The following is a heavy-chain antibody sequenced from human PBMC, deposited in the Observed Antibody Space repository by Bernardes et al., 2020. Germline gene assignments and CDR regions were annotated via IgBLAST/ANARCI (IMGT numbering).Heavy chain of an antibody. CDR1: GYTFINYA. CDR2: INTNTGNP. V-gene: IGHV7-4-1*02. Sequence: ASVKVSCMASGYTFINYAINWVRQAPGQGLEWMGWINTNTGNPTYAQGFTGRFVFSSDTSVSTTYLQISSLKAEDTAVYYCARGYSSGWYRDWGQGTLVTVSS. J-gene: IGHJ4*02. CDR3: ARGYSSGWYRD. D-gene: IGHD6-19*01.